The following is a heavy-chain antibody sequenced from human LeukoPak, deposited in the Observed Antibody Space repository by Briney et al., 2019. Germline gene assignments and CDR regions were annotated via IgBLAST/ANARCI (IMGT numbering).Heavy chain of an antibody. Sequence: PSETLSLTCTVSGDSISSSSYYWGWIRQPPGKGLEWIGEINHSGSTNYNPSLKSRVTISVDTSKNQFSLKLSSVTAADTAVYYCATRPQVTTVTTLRDYWGQGTLVTVSS. CDR3: ATRPQVTTVTTLRDY. CDR1: GDSISSSSYY. J-gene: IGHJ4*02. CDR2: INHSGST. D-gene: IGHD4-17*01. V-gene: IGHV4-39*07.